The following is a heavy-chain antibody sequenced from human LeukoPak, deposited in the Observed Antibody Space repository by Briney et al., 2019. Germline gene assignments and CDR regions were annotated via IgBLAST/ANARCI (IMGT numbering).Heavy chain of an antibody. Sequence: SETLSLTCAVSGGSISSGGYSWSWIRQPPGKGLEWIGYIYHSGSTYYNPSLKSRVTISVDRSKNQFSLKLSSVTAADTAVYYCAREVFSMMGYFDYWGQGTLVTVSS. CDR3: AREVFSMMGYFDY. CDR2: IYHSGST. CDR1: GGSISSGGYS. J-gene: IGHJ4*02. D-gene: IGHD3-16*01. V-gene: IGHV4-30-2*01.